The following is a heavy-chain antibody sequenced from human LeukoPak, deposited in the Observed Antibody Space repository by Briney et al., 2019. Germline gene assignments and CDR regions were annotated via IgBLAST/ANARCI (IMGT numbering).Heavy chain of an antibody. CDR1: GYRFNSSW. CDR3: ARLGPMLRGGAPFDY. Sequence: GESLKISCKGSGYRFNSSWIGWVRQMPGKGLEWMGIIYPGDSETRYGPSFQGQVTISADKSISAAYLQWSSLKASDTAMYYCARLGPMLRGGAPFDYWGQGTLVTVSS. J-gene: IGHJ4*02. CDR2: IYPGDSET. V-gene: IGHV5-51*01. D-gene: IGHD3-10*01.